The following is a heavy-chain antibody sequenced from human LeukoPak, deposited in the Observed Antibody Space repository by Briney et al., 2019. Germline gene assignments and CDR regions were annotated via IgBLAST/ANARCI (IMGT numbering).Heavy chain of an antibody. CDR1: GFTFSSYA. CDR2: ISGSGGST. Sequence: GGSLRLSCAASGFTFSSYAMSWVRQAPGKGLEWVSAISGSGGSTYYADSVKGRFTISRDNAKNSLYLQMNSLRAEDTAVYYCARYAYGDYYFDYWGQGTLVTVSS. V-gene: IGHV3-23*01. D-gene: IGHD4-17*01. J-gene: IGHJ4*02. CDR3: ARYAYGDYYFDY.